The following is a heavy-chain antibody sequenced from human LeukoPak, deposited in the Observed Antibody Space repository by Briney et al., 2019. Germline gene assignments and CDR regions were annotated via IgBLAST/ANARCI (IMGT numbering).Heavy chain of an antibody. J-gene: IGHJ4*02. D-gene: IGHD3-22*01. CDR3: ARVSRLYYDTSGRIFDY. CDR2: INPNSGGT. CDR1: GYTFTVYY. V-gene: IGHV1-2*02. Sequence: ASVKVSCKASGYTFTVYYMHWVRQAPGQGLEWMGWINPNSGGTNYAQKFQGRVTMTRDTSISTAYMELSRLRAGDTAVYYCARVSRLYYDTSGRIFDYWGQGTLVTVSS.